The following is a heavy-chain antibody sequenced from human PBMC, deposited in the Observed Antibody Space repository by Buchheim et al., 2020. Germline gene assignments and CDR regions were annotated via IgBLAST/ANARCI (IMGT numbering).Heavy chain of an antibody. CDR3: ARIDYGSGTSYFDY. Sequence: QVTLRESGPALVKPTQTLTLTCTFSGFSLSTSGMCVSWIRQPPGKALEWLARIDWDDDKYYSTSLKTRLTLSKDTSKNQVVLTMTNMDPVDTATYYCARIDYGSGTSYFDYWGQGTL. V-gene: IGHV2-70*15. D-gene: IGHD3-10*01. CDR1: GFSLSTSGMC. CDR2: IDWDDDK. J-gene: IGHJ4*02.